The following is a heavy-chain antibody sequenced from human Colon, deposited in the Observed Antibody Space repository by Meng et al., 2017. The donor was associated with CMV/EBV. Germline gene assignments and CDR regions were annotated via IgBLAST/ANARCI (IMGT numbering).Heavy chain of an antibody. CDR2: IYYKGANGGT. CDR3: VRDKSNRLDF. V-gene: IGHV4-59*01. Sequence: VELQESGPVLLKPYEPLSLTFMFSGGSISVYYWNWIRQSPGKGLECIGYIYYKGANGGTYYIPSLKSRVTMSVDTSKNQFSMKMTSVTAADTAVYYCVRDKSNRLDFWGQGTLVTVSS. J-gene: IGHJ4*02. CDR1: GGSISVYY. D-gene: IGHD1-14*01.